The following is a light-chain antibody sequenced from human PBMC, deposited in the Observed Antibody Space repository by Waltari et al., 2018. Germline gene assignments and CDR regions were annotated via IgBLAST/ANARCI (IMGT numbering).Light chain of an antibody. CDR3: QNHERLPAM. J-gene: IGKJ1*01. CDR1: QSVSRY. V-gene: IGKV3-20*01. CDR2: GAS. Sequence: EMVLTQSPGTLSLSPGERATLSCRASQSVSRYLAWYQQKPGQAPRLLIYGASSRATGSPDRFCSSGSGTAFSLTISRLEPEDFAVYYCQNHERLPAMFGQGTKVEIK.